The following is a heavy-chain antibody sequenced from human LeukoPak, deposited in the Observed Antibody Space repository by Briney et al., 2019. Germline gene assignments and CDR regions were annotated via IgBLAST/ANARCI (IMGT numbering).Heavy chain of an antibody. CDR1: GFTFSSYS. CDR2: ISSSSSYI. V-gene: IGHV3-21*01. Sequence: GGSLRLSCAASGFTFSSYSMNWVRQAPGKGLEWVSSISSSSSYIYYADSVKGRFTISRDNAKNSLYLQMNSLGAEDTAVCYCARGPGYCIGGSGYPWFDPWGQGTLVTVSS. J-gene: IGHJ5*02. D-gene: IGHD2-15*01. CDR3: ARGPGYCIGGSGYPWFDP.